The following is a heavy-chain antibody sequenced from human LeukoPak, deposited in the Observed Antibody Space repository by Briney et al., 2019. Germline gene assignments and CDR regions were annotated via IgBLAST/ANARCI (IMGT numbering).Heavy chain of an antibody. D-gene: IGHD6-6*01. V-gene: IGHV5-51*01. J-gene: IGHJ5*02. CDR3: ARRQSKGQLDPFAP. CDR2: IYPGDSDT. Sequence: GESLKISCKGSGYSFTSYLIGGVRPMPGKGLEWMWIIYPGDSDTRYSPSFQGQVTISADKSISTAYLQWSSLKASDTAMYYCARRQSKGQLDPFAPWGQGTLVTVSS. CDR1: GYSFTSYL.